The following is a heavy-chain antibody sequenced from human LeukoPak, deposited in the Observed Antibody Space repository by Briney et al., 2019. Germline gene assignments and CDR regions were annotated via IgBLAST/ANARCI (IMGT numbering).Heavy chain of an antibody. V-gene: IGHV3-7*01. J-gene: IGHJ4*02. D-gene: IGHD2-15*01. CDR1: GFTFSSYW. Sequence: GGSLRLSCAASGFTFSSYWMSWVRQAPGKGLEWVANINQDEAEKYYVDSVKGRFTISRDNAKNSLYLQMNSLRAEDTAVYYCARGGDIVVVVAATRGYFDYWGQGTLVTVSS. CDR2: INQDEAEK. CDR3: ARGGDIVVVVAATRGYFDY.